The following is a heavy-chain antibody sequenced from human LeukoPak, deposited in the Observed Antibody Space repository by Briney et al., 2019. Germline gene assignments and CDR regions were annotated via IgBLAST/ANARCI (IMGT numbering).Heavy chain of an antibody. CDR1: GFTFSSYL. V-gene: IGHV3-7*01. Sequence: GGSLRLSCSASGFTFSSYLMSWVRQAPGKGLEWMANIKQDGSVQNYVDSVKGRFTISRDNTKDSLFLQLNNLRAEDTAVYFCARDGIMTYAFDIWGQGTKVTVSP. CDR3: ARDGIMTYAFDI. D-gene: IGHD1-1*01. CDR2: IKQDGSVQ. J-gene: IGHJ3*02.